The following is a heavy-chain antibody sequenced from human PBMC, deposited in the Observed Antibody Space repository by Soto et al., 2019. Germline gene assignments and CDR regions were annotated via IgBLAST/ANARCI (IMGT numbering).Heavy chain of an antibody. J-gene: IGHJ4*02. Sequence: SETLSRTCAVYGGSFSVYYWSWIRQPPGKGLERIGEINHRGSTNYNPSIKSRVTISVDTSKNQFSLKLSSVTSADTAVYYCARVGGFGATTIDCWGQGTLVT. CDR2: INHRGST. V-gene: IGHV4-34*01. CDR3: ARVGGFGATTIDC. CDR1: GGSFSVYY. D-gene: IGHD3-10*01.